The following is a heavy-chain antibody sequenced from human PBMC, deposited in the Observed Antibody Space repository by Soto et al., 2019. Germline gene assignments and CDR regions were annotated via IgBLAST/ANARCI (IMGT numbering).Heavy chain of an antibody. J-gene: IGHJ4*02. CDR1: GFTFSSYA. CDR3: AKPRPSGYYDSSGYYYVY. CDR2: ISGSGGST. D-gene: IGHD3-22*01. Sequence: GGSLRLSCAASGFTFSSYAMSWVRQAPGKGLEWVSAISGSGGSTYYADSVKGRFTISRDNSKNTLYLQMNSLRAEDTAVYYCAKPRPSGYYDSSGYYYVYWGQGTLVTVSS. V-gene: IGHV3-23*01.